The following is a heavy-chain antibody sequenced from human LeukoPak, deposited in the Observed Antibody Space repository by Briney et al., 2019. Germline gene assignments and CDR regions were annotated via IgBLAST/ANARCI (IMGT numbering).Heavy chain of an antibody. D-gene: IGHD3-16*01. V-gene: IGHV1-18*04. CDR3: ATEPLRLRLGDTSTDY. CDR1: GYTFTSYG. J-gene: IGHJ4*02. CDR2: ISAYNGNT. Sequence: ASVKVSCKASGYTFTSYGISWVRQAPGQGLEWMGWISAYNGNTNYAQKIQGRVTMTTDTSTSTAYMELRSLRSDDTAVYYCATEPLRLRLGDTSTDYWGQGTLVTVSS.